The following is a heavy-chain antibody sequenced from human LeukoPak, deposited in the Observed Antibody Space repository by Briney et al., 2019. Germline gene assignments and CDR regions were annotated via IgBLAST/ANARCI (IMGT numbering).Heavy chain of an antibody. D-gene: IGHD6-19*01. Sequence: GGSLRLSCAASGFTFSDYYMSWIRQAPGKGLEWVSVIYSGGNTYYADSVKGRFTISRDNSKNTLYLQMNSLRAEDTAVYYCARVSSWYSSAHNPSDYWGQGTLVTVSS. J-gene: IGHJ4*02. CDR3: ARVSSWYSSAHNPSDY. CDR2: IYSGGNT. V-gene: IGHV3-53*01. CDR1: GFTFSDYY.